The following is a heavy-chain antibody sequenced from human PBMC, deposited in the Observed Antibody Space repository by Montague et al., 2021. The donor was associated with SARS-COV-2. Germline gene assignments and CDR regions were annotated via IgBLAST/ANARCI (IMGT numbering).Heavy chain of an antibody. CDR2: AHYRSKWHN. Sequence: CAISGDSVSSHSAAWKWIRQSPSRGLEWLGRAHYRSKWHNDYAESVKSRITINPDTSKNQISLQLNSVTPEDTAVYYCARGSQVGSWPPTDSGMDVWGQGNKVPVS. CDR3: ARGSQVGSWPPTDSGMDV. V-gene: IGHV6-1*01. D-gene: IGHD6-13*01. J-gene: IGHJ6*02. CDR1: GDSVSSHSAA.